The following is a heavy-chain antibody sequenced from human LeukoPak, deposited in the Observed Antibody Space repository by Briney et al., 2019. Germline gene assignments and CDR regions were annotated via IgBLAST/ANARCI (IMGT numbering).Heavy chain of an antibody. CDR3: AKGNSGWYDY. CDR2: ISGSGGST. CDR1: GFTFSSYA. Sequence: PGGSLRLSCAASGFTFSSYAMSWVRQAPGKGLEWVSRISGSGGSTYYADSVKGRFTISRDNSKNTLYMQMNSLRAEDTAVYYCAKGNSGWYDYWGQGTTVTVSS. D-gene: IGHD6-19*01. V-gene: IGHV3-23*01. J-gene: IGHJ4*03.